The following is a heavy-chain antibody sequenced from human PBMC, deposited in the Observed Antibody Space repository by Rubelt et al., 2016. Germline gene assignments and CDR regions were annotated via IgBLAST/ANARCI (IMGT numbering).Heavy chain of an antibody. CDR1: GGSISSSSYY. V-gene: IGHV4-39*07. D-gene: IGHD3-16*01. CDR3: ARVTGGSSDY. CDR2: IHYSGST. Sequence: QLQLQESGPGLVKPSETLSLTCTVSGGSISSSSYYWGWIRQPPGKGLEWLGSIHYSGSTDYNPSLKSRVTISVDTSKNQFSLKLSSVTAADTAVYYCARVTGGSSDYWGQGTLVTVSS. J-gene: IGHJ4*02.